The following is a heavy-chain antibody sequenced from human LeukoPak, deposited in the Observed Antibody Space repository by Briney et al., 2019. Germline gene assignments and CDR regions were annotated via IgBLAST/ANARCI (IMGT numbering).Heavy chain of an antibody. J-gene: IGHJ3*02. Sequence: GGSVRLSCAASGLTFSSYAMQWVRQAPGKGLEGVAVISYDGSNKYYADSVKGRFTISRDNSKTTLYLQMNSLRAEDTAVYYCARGIPDYDILTGPQGGAFDIWGQGTMVTVSS. CDR1: GLTFSSYA. CDR2: ISYDGSNK. D-gene: IGHD3-9*01. CDR3: ARGIPDYDILTGPQGGAFDI. V-gene: IGHV3-30-3*01.